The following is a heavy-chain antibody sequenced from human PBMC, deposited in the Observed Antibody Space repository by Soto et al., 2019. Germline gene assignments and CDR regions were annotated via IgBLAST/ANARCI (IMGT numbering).Heavy chain of an antibody. D-gene: IGHD5-18*01. Sequence: QVQLVESGGGVVQPGRSLRLSCAASGFTFSSYAMHWVRQAPGKGLEWVAVISYDGSNKYYADSVKGRFTISRDNSKNTLYLQMNSLRAEDTAVYYCASGGYSYGYRSFDYWGQGTLVTVSS. V-gene: IGHV3-30-3*01. CDR3: ASGGYSYGYRSFDY. CDR1: GFTFSSYA. J-gene: IGHJ4*02. CDR2: ISYDGSNK.